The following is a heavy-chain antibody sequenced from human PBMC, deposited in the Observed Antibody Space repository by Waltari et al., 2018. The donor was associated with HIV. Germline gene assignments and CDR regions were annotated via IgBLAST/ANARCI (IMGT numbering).Heavy chain of an antibody. CDR2: IKQDGSEK. V-gene: IGHV3-7*04. J-gene: IGHJ4*02. CDR1: GFTFSSYW. D-gene: IGHD3-10*01. CDR3: ARGGFYGSGSKVN. Sequence: EVQLVESGGGLVQPGGPLSLSCAASGFTFSSYWMGWGRQAPGKGLEWVANIKQDGSEKYYVDSVNGRFTISRDNAENSLYLQMNSLRAEDTAVYYCARGGFYGSGSKVNWGQGTLVTVSS.